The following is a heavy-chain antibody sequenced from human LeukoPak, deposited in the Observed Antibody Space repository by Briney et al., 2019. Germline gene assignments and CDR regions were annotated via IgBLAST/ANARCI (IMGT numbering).Heavy chain of an antibody. CDR1: GFTFSSHA. V-gene: IGHV3-23*01. J-gene: IGHJ5*02. CDR2: ISGSGGRT. Sequence: GGSLRLSCAASGFTFSSHAMSGVRQASGKGLEGGSDISGSGGRTYYADSVEGRVTISRDNSKNTLYLQMNSLRAEDTAVYYCAKEGDIVVVVAATAPHSFDPWGQGTLVTVSS. D-gene: IGHD2-15*01. CDR3: AKEGDIVVVVAATAPHSFDP.